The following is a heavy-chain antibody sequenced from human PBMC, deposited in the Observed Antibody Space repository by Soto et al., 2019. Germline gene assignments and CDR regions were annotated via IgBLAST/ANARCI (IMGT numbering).Heavy chain of an antibody. V-gene: IGHV1-18*01. CDR1: GYTFTSYG. J-gene: IGHJ6*02. CDR2: ISAYNGNT. D-gene: IGHD3-10*01. CDR3: ARGGRGEVNYSYCYVMDV. Sequence: QVQLVQSGAEVKKPGASVKVSCKASGYTFTSYGISWVRQAPGQGLEWMGWISAYNGNTNYAQKLRGGDTRTTDHARRTAYRGRGSRSSADTPVYYGARGGRGEVNYSYCYVMDVWGQGTTVTVS.